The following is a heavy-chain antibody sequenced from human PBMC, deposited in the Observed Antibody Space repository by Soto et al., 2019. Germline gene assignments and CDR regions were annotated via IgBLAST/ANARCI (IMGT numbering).Heavy chain of an antibody. Sequence: QITLKESGPTLVKPTQTLTLTCTFSGFSLSSSGECVGWIRQPPGKALEWLAVIYWDDDKRYSPSLKSRLTVSKDTSKNQLVLTLTNVDPADTATYFCSYSRFCDSITCAHDYWGQGTLVTVSS. CDR1: GFSLSSSGEC. CDR3: SYSRFCDSITCAHDY. D-gene: IGHD3-3*01. J-gene: IGHJ4*02. CDR2: IYWDDDK. V-gene: IGHV2-5*02.